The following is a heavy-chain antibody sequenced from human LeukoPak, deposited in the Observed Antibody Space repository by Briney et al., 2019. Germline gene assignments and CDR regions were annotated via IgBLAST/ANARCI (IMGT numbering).Heavy chain of an antibody. D-gene: IGHD6-13*01. J-gene: IGHJ3*02. CDR3: ARANSSSWKDGAFDI. V-gene: IGHV3-13*04. CDR1: GFTFSSYD. Sequence: GGSLRLSCAASGFTFSSYDMHWVRQATGKGLEWVSAIGTAGDTSYPGSVKGRFTISRENAKNSLYLQMNSLGAGDTAVYYCARANSSSWKDGAFDIWGQGTMVTVSS. CDR2: IGTAGDT.